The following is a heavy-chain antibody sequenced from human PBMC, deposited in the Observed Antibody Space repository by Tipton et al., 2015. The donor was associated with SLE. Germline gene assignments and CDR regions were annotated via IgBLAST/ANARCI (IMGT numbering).Heavy chain of an antibody. V-gene: IGHV4-59*08. CDR1: GGSISSHY. CDR2: IYYSGST. D-gene: IGHD6-13*01. J-gene: IGHJ4*02. CDR3: ARLWSSSLFFDY. Sequence: TLSLTCTVSGGSISSHYWSWIRQPPGKGLEWIGYIYYSGSTNYNPSLKSRVTLSVDTSKNQFSLKLSSVTAADTAVYYCARLWSSSLFFDYWGQGTLVTVSS.